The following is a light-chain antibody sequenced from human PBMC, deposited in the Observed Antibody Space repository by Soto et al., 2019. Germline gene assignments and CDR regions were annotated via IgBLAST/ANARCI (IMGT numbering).Light chain of an antibody. V-gene: IGLV2-8*01. CDR1: SSDVGGYNY. J-gene: IGLJ2*01. CDR2: EVS. Sequence: QSALTQPPSAPGSPGQSVTISCTGTSSDVGGYNYVSWYQQHPGKAPKLMIYEVSKRPSGVPDRFSGSKSGNTASLTVSGLQAEDEADYYCNSYAGSNNLVFGGGTKLTVL. CDR3: NSYAGSNNLV.